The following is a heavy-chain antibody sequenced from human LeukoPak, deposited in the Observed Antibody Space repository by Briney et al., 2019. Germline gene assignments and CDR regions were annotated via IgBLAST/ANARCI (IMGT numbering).Heavy chain of an antibody. D-gene: IGHD6-19*01. V-gene: IGHV4-59*01. J-gene: IGHJ6*02. CDR3: ARATRGWGLDYYYYYGMDV. Sequence: PSETLSLTCTVSGGSISSYYWSWIRQPPGKGLEWIGYIYYSGSTNYNPSLKSRVTISVDTSKNQFSLKLSSVTAADTAVYYCARATRGWGLDYYYYYGMDVWGQGTTVIVSS. CDR1: GGSISSYY. CDR2: IYYSGST.